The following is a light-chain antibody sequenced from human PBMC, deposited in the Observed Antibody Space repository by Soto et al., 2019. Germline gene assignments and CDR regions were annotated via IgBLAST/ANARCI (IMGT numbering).Light chain of an antibody. V-gene: IGKV3-20*01. CDR2: GAS. CDR3: QHYGGSFI. Sequence: EIVLTQSPGTLSLSPGERATLSCRASQSVSSGYLAWYQKKPGQAPRLLIYGASSRATGIPDRFSGSGSGTDFSLTISRLEPEDFAVYYCQHYGGSFIFGPGTKVDFK. CDR1: QSVSSGY. J-gene: IGKJ3*01.